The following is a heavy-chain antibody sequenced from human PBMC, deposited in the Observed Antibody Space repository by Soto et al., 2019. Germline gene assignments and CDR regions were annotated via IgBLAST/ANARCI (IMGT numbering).Heavy chain of an antibody. V-gene: IGHV3-72*01. D-gene: IGHD1-1*01. CDR1: GFTFSDHY. Sequence: EVQLVESGGSLVQPGGSLRLSCAASGFTFSDHYMDWVRQAPGKGLEWVARSRNKANSYTTVYAASVKDRFTISRDESKNSLYLQMSSLKAEDTAVYFCVRGYHSFDVWGRGTMVTGSS. CDR2: SRNKANSYTT. J-gene: IGHJ3*01. CDR3: VRGYHSFDV.